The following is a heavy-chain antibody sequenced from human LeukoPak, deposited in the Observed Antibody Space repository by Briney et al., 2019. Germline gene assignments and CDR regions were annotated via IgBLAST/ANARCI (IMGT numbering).Heavy chain of an antibody. CDR1: GFTFSSYA. D-gene: IGHD6-19*01. CDR3: ARSFSVKAVAHAMDG. CDR2: IIGSGGST. V-gene: IGHV3-23*01. Sequence: GGSLRLSCEASGFTFSSYAMSWVRQAPGKGLEWVSSIIGSGGSTYYADSVKGRFTISRDNSKNTLYLQMNSLRADDTAVYYCARSFSVKAVAHAMDGWGKGTTVTVSS. J-gene: IGHJ6*03.